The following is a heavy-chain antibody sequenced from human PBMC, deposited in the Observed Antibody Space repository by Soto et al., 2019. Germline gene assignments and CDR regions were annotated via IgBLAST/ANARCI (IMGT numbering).Heavy chain of an antibody. V-gene: IGHV3-15*01. Sequence: EVQLVESGGGLVKPGGSLRLSCAASGFTFSNAWMSWVRQAPGKGLEWVGRIKSKTDGGTTDYAAPVKGRFTISREDSKNTLYLQMNSLKTEDTAVYYCTTGNQGSEVGAANFDYWGQGTLVTVSS. CDR3: TTGNQGSEVGAANFDY. CDR2: IKSKTDGGTT. D-gene: IGHD1-26*01. CDR1: GFTFSNAW. J-gene: IGHJ4*02.